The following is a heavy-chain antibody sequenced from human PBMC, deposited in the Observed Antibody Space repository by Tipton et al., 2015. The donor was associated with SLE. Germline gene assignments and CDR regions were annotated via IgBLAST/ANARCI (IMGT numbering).Heavy chain of an antibody. Sequence: TLSLTCTVSGGSLSRYYWSWVRQPPGKGLEWSGYIYYSGSTNYNPSLKSRVTISVDTSKNQFSLKLSSVTAADTAVYYCARTSGEFGGFDPWGQGTLVTVSS. CDR3: ARTSGEFGGFDP. CDR2: IYYSGST. V-gene: IGHV4-59*01. CDR1: GGSLSRYY. D-gene: IGHD3-10*01. J-gene: IGHJ5*02.